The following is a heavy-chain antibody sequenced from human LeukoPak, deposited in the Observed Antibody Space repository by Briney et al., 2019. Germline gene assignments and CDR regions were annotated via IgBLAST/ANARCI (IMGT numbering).Heavy chain of an antibody. CDR2: IYYSGST. J-gene: IGHJ1*01. CDR1: GGSISSGDYS. CDR3: ARHLSRGYSYGV. D-gene: IGHD5-18*01. Sequence: PSQTLSLTCTVSGGSISSGDYSWSWIRQPPGKGLEWIGYIYYSGSTYYNPSLKSRVTISVDTSKNQFSLKLSSVTAADTAVYYCARHLSRGYSYGVWGQGTLVTVSS. V-gene: IGHV4-30-4*01.